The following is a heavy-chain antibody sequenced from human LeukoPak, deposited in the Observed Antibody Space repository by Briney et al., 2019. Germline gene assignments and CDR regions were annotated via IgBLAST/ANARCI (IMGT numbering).Heavy chain of an antibody. D-gene: IGHD2-2*01. V-gene: IGHV3-30-3*01. CDR1: GFTFSSYA. J-gene: IGHJ4*02. CDR3: ARDRRLYCSSTSCDPIDY. CDR2: ISYDGSNK. Sequence: PGGSLRLSCAASGFTFSSYAMHWVRQAPGKGLEWVAVISYDGSNKYYADSVKGRFTISRDNSKNTLYLQMNSLRAEDTAVYYCARDRRLYCSSTSCDPIDYWGQGTLVTVSS.